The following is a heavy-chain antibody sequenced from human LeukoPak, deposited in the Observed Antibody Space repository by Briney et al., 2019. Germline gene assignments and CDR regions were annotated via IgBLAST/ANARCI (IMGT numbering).Heavy chain of an antibody. J-gene: IGHJ4*02. Sequence: GGSLRLSCAASGFTFSSYSMTWVRQAPGKGLEWVSSISSSSSYIYYADSVKGRFTISRDNAKNSLYLQMNSLRAEDTAVYYCARVDSSYYRGGYFDYWGQGTLVTVSA. V-gene: IGHV3-21*01. CDR2: ISSSSSYI. CDR1: GFTFSSYS. D-gene: IGHD3-3*01. CDR3: ARVDSSYYRGGYFDY.